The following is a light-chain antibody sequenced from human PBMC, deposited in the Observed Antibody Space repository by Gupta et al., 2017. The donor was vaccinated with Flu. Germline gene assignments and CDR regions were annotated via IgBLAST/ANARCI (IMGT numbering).Light chain of an antibody. CDR3: MQGYRWPWT. J-gene: IGKJ1*01. CDR2: EVS. CDR1: EGLVYRDGNTY. Sequence: DVVMTQSPLPLPVTLAQPASISSTSTEGLVYRDGNTYVHWFHVRPGATPRRLNYEVSYQESSVPDRFSSSCSGTYFTLTISRVEAEDVGVYYCMQGYRWPWTFGQGTKVEIK. V-gene: IGKV2-30*01.